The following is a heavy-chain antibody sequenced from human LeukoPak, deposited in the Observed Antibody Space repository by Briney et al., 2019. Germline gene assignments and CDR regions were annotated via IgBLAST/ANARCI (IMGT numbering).Heavy chain of an antibody. CDR3: ARAAPKSMDAFDI. V-gene: IGHV4-30-2*01. J-gene: IGHJ3*02. CDR1: GGSISSGGYS. Sequence: PSETLSLTCTVSGGSISSGGYSWSWIRQPPGKGLEWIGYIYHSGSTYYNPSLKSRVTISVDRSKNQFSLKLSSVTAADTAVYYCARAAPKSMDAFDIWGQGTMVTVSS. CDR2: IYHSGST.